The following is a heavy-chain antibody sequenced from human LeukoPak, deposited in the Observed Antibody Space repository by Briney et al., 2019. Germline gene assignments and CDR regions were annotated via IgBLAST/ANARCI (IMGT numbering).Heavy chain of an antibody. J-gene: IGHJ3*02. CDR1: GGSFSGYY. CDR2: INHSGST. CDR3: ARHHWGYYYDSSGWRVDAFDI. V-gene: IGHV4-34*01. Sequence: ASETLSLTCAVYGGSFSGYYWSWIRQPPGKGLEWIGEINHSGSTNYNPSLKSRVTISVDTSKNQFSLKLSSVTAADTAVYYCARHHWGYYYDSSGWRVDAFDIWGQGTMVTVSS. D-gene: IGHD3-22*01.